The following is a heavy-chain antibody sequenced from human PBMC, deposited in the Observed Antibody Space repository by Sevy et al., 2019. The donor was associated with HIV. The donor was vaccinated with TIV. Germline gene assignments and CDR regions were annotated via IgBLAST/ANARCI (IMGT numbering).Heavy chain of an antibody. J-gene: IGHJ3*02. V-gene: IGHV1-2*02. CDR3: ARDRLRLGELSLSPSDAFDI. CDR2: INPNSGGT. D-gene: IGHD3-16*02. CDR1: GYTFTCYY. Sequence: ASVKVSCKASGYTFTCYYMHWVRQAPGQGLEWMGWINPNSGGTNYAQMFQGRVTMTRDTSISTAYMELSRLRSDDTACYDCARDRLRLGELSLSPSDAFDIWGQGSMVTVSS.